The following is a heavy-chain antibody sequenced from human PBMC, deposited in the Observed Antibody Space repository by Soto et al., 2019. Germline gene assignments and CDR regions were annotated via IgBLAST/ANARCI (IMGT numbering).Heavy chain of an antibody. CDR3: ARHLVYNNSGYLDY. V-gene: IGHV5-51*01. D-gene: IGHD3-22*01. CDR2: IFPGDSDT. CDR1: GYSFTSYW. J-gene: IGHJ4*01. Sequence: GESLKISCKGSGYSFTSYWIGWVRQMPGKGLEWMGIIFPGDSDTRYSPSFQGQVTISPDKSISTAYLQWSSLKASDTAMYYVARHLVYNNSGYLDYWGHGTLITVSS.